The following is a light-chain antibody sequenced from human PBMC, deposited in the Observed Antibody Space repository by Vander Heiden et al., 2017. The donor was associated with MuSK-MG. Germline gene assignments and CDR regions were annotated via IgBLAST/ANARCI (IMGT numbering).Light chain of an antibody. Sequence: QSALTSPAPVSVSPGQSIPIPCTGTSSHVGASKHVPWYPQPPAKAPTLRFYAVSNRPSGVSNRCSGYKSGNTASLGISGLQAEDEADYFCSSYRGSSAVVFGGGTKLTVL. CDR3: SSYRGSSAVV. CDR2: AVS. J-gene: IGLJ2*01. V-gene: IGLV2-14*03. CDR1: SSHVGASKH.